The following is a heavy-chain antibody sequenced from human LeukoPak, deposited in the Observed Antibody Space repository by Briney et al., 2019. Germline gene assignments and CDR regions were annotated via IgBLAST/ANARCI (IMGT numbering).Heavy chain of an antibody. CDR3: AKSSIAAALSPFDY. Sequence: PGGSLRLSCAASGFTFSSYGMHWVRQAPGKGLEWVAFIRYDGSNKYYADSVKGRFTIPRDNSKNTLYLQMNSLRAEDTAVYYCAKSSIAAALSPFDYWGQGTLVTVSS. CDR1: GFTFSSYG. CDR2: IRYDGSNK. V-gene: IGHV3-30*02. D-gene: IGHD6-13*01. J-gene: IGHJ4*02.